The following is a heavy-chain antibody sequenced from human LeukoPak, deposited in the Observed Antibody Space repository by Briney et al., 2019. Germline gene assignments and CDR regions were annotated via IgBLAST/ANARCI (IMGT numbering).Heavy chain of an antibody. CDR1: GGSVSSGTYY. D-gene: IGHD5-24*01. Sequence: SETLSPTCTVSGGSVSSGTYYWSWIRQPPGKGLEWIGYIYYSGSTNYNPSLKSRVTISVDTSKNQFSLKLSSVTAADTAVYYCAREMATSFDYWGQGTLVTVSS. CDR2: IYYSGST. J-gene: IGHJ4*02. CDR3: AREMATSFDY. V-gene: IGHV4-61*01.